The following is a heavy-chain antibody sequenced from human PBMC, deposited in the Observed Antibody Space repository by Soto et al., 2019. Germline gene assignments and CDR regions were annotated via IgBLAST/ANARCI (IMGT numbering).Heavy chain of an antibody. Sequence: EVQLVESGGGLVKPGGSLRLSCAASGLTFSNAWMNWVRQAPGKGLEWVGRIKSKTAGGTTDYAAPVKGRFTISRDDSKNTLYLQMNSMKTEDTAVYYCTTAKVMPFFEWLFPYYYYAMDVWGQGTTVTVSS. J-gene: IGHJ6*02. CDR1: GLTFSNAW. V-gene: IGHV3-15*07. CDR3: TTAKVMPFFEWLFPYYYYAMDV. CDR2: IKSKTAGGTT. D-gene: IGHD3-3*02.